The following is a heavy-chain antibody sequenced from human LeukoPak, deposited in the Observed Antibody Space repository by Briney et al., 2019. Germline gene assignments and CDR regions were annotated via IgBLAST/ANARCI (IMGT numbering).Heavy chain of an antibody. CDR1: GFTFSDYY. J-gene: IGHJ6*03. CDR3: ARNPLSSYMDV. Sequence: PGGSLRLSCAASGFTFSDYYMSWIRQAPGKGLEWVSYISNSGNTIKYADSMKGRFTISRDNAKNSLYLQMNSLRVEDTAVYYCARNPLSSYMDVWGKGTTVTISS. CDR2: ISNSGNTI. V-gene: IGHV3-11*04.